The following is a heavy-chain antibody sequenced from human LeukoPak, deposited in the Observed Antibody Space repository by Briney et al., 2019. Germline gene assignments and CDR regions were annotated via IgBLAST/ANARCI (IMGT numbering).Heavy chain of an antibody. CDR1: GGTFSSYA. D-gene: IGHD3-16*01. CDR2: IIPIFGTA. V-gene: IGHV1-69*13. Sequence: GASVKVSCTASGGTFSSYAISWVRQAPGQGLEWMGGIIPIFGTANYAQKFQGRVTITADESTSTAYMELSSLRSEDTAVYYRARPHYDSVGGSPPPLDSWAQGPLAPVSP. CDR3: ARPHYDSVGGSPPPLDS. J-gene: IGHJ4*02.